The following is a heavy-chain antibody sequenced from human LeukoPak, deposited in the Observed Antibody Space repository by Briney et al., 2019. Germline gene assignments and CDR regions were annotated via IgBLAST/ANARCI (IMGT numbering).Heavy chain of an antibody. V-gene: IGHV3-7*01. J-gene: IGHJ6*02. CDR2: IRHDGSEK. D-gene: IGHD3-10*01. Sequence: SGGSLRLSCATSGFTLSTYWMTWVRQAPGKGPEWVANIRHDGSEKNYVDSVKGRFTISRDNAKNSLYLQMNSLRAEDTAIYYCARELLWFGGGGVDVWGQGTTVTVSS. CDR3: ARELLWFGGGGVDV. CDR1: GFTLSTYW.